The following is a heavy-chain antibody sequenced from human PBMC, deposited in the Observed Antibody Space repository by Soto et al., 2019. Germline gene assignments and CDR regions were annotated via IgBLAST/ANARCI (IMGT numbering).Heavy chain of an antibody. CDR2: ISSNGGST. CDR1: GFTFSSYA. D-gene: IGHD6-6*01. J-gene: IGHJ4*02. V-gene: IGHV3-64D*06. Sequence: GGSLRLSCSASGFTFSSYAMHWVRQAPGKGLEYVSAISSNGGSTYYADSVKGRFTISRDNSKNTLYLQMSSLRAEDTAVYYCVKAPLVSRGLGALFDYWGQGTLVTVSS. CDR3: VKAPLVSRGLGALFDY.